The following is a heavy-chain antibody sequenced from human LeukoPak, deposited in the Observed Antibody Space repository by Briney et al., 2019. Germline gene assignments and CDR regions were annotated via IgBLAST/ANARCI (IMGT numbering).Heavy chain of an antibody. CDR2: ISGSGGST. J-gene: IGHJ3*02. Sequence: PGGSLRLSCAASGFTFSSYAMSWVRQAPGKGLEWVSAISGSGGSTYYADSVKGRFTISRDNSKNTLYLQMNSLRAEDTAVYYCAKDLAWFGESYLGDAFDIWGQGTMVTVSS. V-gene: IGHV3-23*01. CDR1: GFTFSSYA. CDR3: AKDLAWFGESYLGDAFDI. D-gene: IGHD3-10*01.